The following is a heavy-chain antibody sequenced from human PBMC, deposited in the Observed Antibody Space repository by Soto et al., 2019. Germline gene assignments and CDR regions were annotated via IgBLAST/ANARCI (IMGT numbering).Heavy chain of an antibody. D-gene: IGHD1-1*01. V-gene: IGHV3-30-3*01. CDR1: GFTFSSYA. J-gene: IGHJ6*02. Sequence: QVQLVESGGGVVQPGRSLRLSCAASGFTFSSYAMHWVRQAPGKGLEWVAVISYDGSNKYYADSVKGRFTISRDNSKNTPYLQMNSLRAEDTAVYYCYNVGYYGMDVWGQGTTVTVSS. CDR2: ISYDGSNK. CDR3: YNVGYYGMDV.